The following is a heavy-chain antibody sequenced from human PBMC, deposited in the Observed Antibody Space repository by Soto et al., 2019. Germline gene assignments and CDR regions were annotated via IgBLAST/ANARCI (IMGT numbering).Heavy chain of an antibody. J-gene: IGHJ4*02. D-gene: IGHD6-19*01. CDR2: TDYSGNT. CDR3: ARAVGDPLYYLDY. Sequence: QVQLQESGPGLVRPSETLSLTCTVSSDSISSYYWSWIRQSPGKGLEWIGYTDYSGNTNYNPSLKSRVTISADTPKNQFSLRLSSVTAADTAAYYCARAVGDPLYYLDYWGQGTLVTVSS. V-gene: IGHV4-59*08. CDR1: SDSISSYY.